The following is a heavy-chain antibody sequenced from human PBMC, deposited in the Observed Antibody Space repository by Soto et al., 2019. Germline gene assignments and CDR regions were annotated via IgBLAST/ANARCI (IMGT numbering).Heavy chain of an antibody. CDR1: GDRVSGNSAA. J-gene: IGHJ4*02. Sequence: SQTLSLTCAISGDRVSGNSAAWNWIRQSPSRGLEWLGRTYYRSKWYNDYAVSVKSRVSINPDTSKNQFSLHLKSVTPEDTAVYYCARGRGGNLDYWGQGTLVTVSS. CDR2: TYYRSKWYN. V-gene: IGHV6-1*01. CDR3: ARGRGGNLDY.